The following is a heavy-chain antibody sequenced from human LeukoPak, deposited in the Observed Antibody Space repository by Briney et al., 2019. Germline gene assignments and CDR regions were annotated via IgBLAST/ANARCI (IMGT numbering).Heavy chain of an antibody. V-gene: IGHV3-30*02. CDR3: AKEATYYSPVNYNYYMDV. Sequence: PGGSRRLSCAASGFTFSSYGMHWVRQAPGKGLEWVAFIRYDGSNKYYADSVKGRFTISRDNSKNTLYLQMNSLRAEDTAVYYCAKEATYYSPVNYNYYMDVWGKGTTVTISS. J-gene: IGHJ6*03. CDR2: IRYDGSNK. CDR1: GFTFSSYG. D-gene: IGHD3-10*01.